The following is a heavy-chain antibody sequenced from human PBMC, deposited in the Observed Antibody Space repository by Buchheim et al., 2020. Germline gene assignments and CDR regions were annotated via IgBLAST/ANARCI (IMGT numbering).Heavy chain of an antibody. D-gene: IGHD5-24*01. CDR2: IHSDGSTT. CDR1: GFSFSNYW. V-gene: IGHV3-74*01. CDR3: ARVNDYNYESFDV. Sequence: EAHLVESGGGLAQPGGSLRLSCAASGFSFSNYWMHWVRQIPGEGLAWVSRIHSDGSTTAYADFVNGRFTISRDNAKNPLFLQMNNLRVEDSAVYFCARVNDYNYESFDVWG. J-gene: IGHJ3*01.